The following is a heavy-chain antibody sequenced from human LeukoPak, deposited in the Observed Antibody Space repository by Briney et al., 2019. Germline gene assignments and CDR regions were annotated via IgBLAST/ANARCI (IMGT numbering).Heavy chain of an antibody. V-gene: IGHV4-31*03. CDR3: ARGGRDGYTLYPFDY. Sequence: SQTLSLTCTVSGGSINSGGYYWTWIRQLPGKGLEWIGYIFYSESTYYNPSLKSRVTISLDTSKNQFSLKLSSVTAADTAVYYCARGGRDGYTLYPFDYWGQGTLVTVSS. D-gene: IGHD5-24*01. CDR1: GGSINSGGYY. CDR2: IFYSEST. J-gene: IGHJ4*02.